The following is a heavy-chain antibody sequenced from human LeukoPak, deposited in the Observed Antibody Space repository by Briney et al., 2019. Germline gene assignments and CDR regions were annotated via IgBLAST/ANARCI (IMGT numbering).Heavy chain of an antibody. CDR2: ISYDGSNK. CDR1: GFTFSSYA. CDR3: ARECGGDCYPAFDY. V-gene: IGHV3-30-3*01. Sequence: TGRSLRLSCAASGFTFSSYAMHWVRQAPGEGLEWVAVISYDGSNKYYADSVKGRFTISRDNSKNTLYLQMNSLSAEDTAVYYCARECGGDCYPAFDYWGQGTLVTVSS. D-gene: IGHD2-21*02. J-gene: IGHJ4*02.